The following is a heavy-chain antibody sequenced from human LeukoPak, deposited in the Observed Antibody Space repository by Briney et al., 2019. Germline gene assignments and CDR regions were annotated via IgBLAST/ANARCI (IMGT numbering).Heavy chain of an antibody. CDR1: GGSISSSSYY. CDR3: ARIDGSAKATVVTLGAFDI. D-gene: IGHD4-23*01. J-gene: IGHJ3*02. V-gene: IGHV4-39*01. Sequence: SETLSLTCTVSGGSISSSSYYWGWIRQPPGKGLEWIGSIYYSGSTYYNPSLKSRVTISVDTSKNQFSLKLSSVTAADTAVYYCARIDGSAKATVVTLGAFDIWGQGTMVTVSS. CDR2: IYYSGST.